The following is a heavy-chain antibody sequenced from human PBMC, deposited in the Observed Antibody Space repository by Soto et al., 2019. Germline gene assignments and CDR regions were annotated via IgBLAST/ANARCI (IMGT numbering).Heavy chain of an antibody. D-gene: IGHD1-1*01. J-gene: IGHJ5*02. CDR2: IYATGTT. CDR1: GASISGFY. V-gene: IGHV4-4*07. CDR3: VRDGTKTLRDWFDP. Sequence: SETLSLTCTVSGASISGFYWSWIRKSAGKGLEWTGRIYATGTTDYDPSLKSRVMMSVDTSKKQFSLKLRSVTAADTAVYYCVRDGTKTLRDWFDPWGQGISVTVSS.